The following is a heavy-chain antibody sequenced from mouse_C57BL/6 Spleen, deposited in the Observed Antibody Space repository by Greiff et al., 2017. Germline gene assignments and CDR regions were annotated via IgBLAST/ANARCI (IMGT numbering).Heavy chain of an antibody. CDR2: IDPETGGT. CDR1: GYTFTDYE. CDR3: TSLYITTGVADSFFDY. V-gene: IGHV1-15*01. J-gene: IGHJ2*01. Sequence: QVQLQQSGAELVRPGASVTLSCKASGYTFTDYEMHWVKQTPVHGLEWIGAIDPETGGTAYNQKFKGKAILTADKSSSTAYMELRSLTSEDSAVYYCTSLYITTGVADSFFDYWGQGTTLTVSS. D-gene: IGHD1-1*01.